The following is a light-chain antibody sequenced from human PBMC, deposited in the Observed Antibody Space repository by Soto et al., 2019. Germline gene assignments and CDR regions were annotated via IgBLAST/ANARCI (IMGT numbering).Light chain of an antibody. V-gene: IGLV2-8*01. CDR3: SSYAGSHMGVV. Sequence: SVLTQPPSASGSPGQSVTISCTGTSSDVGGYNYVSWYQQHPGKAPKLMIYEVSKRPSGVPDRFSGSKSGNTASLTVSGLQAEDEADYYCSSYAGSHMGVVFGTGTKVTVL. J-gene: IGLJ1*01. CDR1: SSDVGGYNY. CDR2: EVS.